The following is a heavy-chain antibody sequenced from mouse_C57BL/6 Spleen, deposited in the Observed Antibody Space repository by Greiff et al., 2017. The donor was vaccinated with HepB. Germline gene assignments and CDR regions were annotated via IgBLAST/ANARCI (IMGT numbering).Heavy chain of an antibody. V-gene: IGHV1-76*01. CDR3: ARFRDYGSSYVDYAMDY. CDR1: GYTFTDYY. J-gene: IGHJ4*01. D-gene: IGHD1-1*01. Sequence: QVQLQQSGAELVRPGASVKLSCKASGYTFTDYYINWVKQRPGQGLEWIARIYPGSGNTYYNEKFKGKATLTAEKSSSTAYMQLSSLTSEDSAVYFCARFRDYGSSYVDYAMDYWGQGTSVTVSS. CDR2: IYPGSGNT.